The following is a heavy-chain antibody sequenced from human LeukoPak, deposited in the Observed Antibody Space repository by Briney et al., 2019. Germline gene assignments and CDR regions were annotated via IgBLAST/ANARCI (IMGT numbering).Heavy chain of an antibody. D-gene: IGHD3-10*01. Sequence: GGSLRLSCAASGFSVSIDYMSSVRQAPGGGLGWVSVVYIGGSTYYPDSVKGRFTISRDNYKNSLYLQMNSPRAEDTAVYYCARDKTILWFGETRNRSYYYMDVWGKGTTVTVSS. CDR2: VYIGGST. CDR1: GFSVSIDY. J-gene: IGHJ6*03. CDR3: ARDKTILWFGETRNRSYYYMDV. V-gene: IGHV3-66*02.